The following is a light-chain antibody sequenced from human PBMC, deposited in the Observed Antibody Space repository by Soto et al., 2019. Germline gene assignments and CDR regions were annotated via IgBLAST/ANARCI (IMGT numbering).Light chain of an antibody. V-gene: IGKV3-11*01. Sequence: EIVLTQSPAILSMSPGERATLSCRASQSVSSYFAWYQQKPGQAPRLLIYDASNRATGVPARFSGSGSGTDFTLIISSLEPEDFAVYYCQRRRYWPVTLGQGTKVNIK. CDR1: QSVSSY. J-gene: IGKJ1*01. CDR3: QRRRYWPVT. CDR2: DAS.